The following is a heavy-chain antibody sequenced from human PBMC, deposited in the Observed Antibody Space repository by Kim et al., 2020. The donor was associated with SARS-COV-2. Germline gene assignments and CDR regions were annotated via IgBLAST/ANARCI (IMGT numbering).Heavy chain of an antibody. D-gene: IGHD3-9*01. Sequence: GGSLRLSCAASGFTFSSYAMSWVRQAPGKGLEWVSAISGSGGSTYYADSVKGRFTISRDNSKNTLYLQMNSLRAEDTAVYYCAKGSWLTGYYGVDAFDIWGQGTMVTVSS. CDR1: GFTFSSYA. CDR3: AKGSWLTGYYGVDAFDI. J-gene: IGHJ3*02. CDR2: ISGSGGST. V-gene: IGHV3-23*01.